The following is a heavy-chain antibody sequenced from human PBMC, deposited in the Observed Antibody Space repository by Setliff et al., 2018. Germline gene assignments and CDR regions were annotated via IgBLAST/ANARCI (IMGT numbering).Heavy chain of an antibody. CDR2: IIHSGST. J-gene: IGHJ4*02. Sequence: SETLSLTCTVSGGSISSYYWSWIRQPPGKRLEWIGEIIHSGSTNYNPSLKSRVTISMETSNNQFTLRLRSVTAADTAIYHCAREGTGGIPFDSWGQGTLVTVSS. CDR3: AREGTGGIPFDS. CDR1: GGSISSYY. D-gene: IGHD7-27*01. V-gene: IGHV4-34*12.